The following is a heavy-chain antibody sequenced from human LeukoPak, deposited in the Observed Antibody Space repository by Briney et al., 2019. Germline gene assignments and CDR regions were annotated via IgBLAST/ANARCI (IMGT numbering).Heavy chain of an antibody. Sequence: PGGPLRLSCAASGFTFSSYGMSWVRQAPGKGLEWVSAISGSGGSTYYADSVKGRFTISRDNSKNTLYLQMNSLRAEDTAVYYCAKARTVVVAANAFDIWGQGTMVTVSS. CDR1: GFTFSSYG. V-gene: IGHV3-23*01. D-gene: IGHD2-15*01. CDR2: ISGSGGST. CDR3: AKARTVVVAANAFDI. J-gene: IGHJ3*02.